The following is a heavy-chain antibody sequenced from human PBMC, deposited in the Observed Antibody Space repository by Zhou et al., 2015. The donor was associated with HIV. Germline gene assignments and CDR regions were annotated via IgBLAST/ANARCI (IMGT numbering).Heavy chain of an antibody. CDR2: IIPIFGTA. D-gene: IGHD3-16*02. CDR3: ARLGDYVWGSYRSIHAFDI. V-gene: IGHV1-69*01. J-gene: IGHJ3*02. CDR1: GGTFSSYA. Sequence: QVQLVQSGAEVKKPGSSVKVSCKASGGTFSSYAISWVRQAPGQGLEWMGGIIPIFGTANYAQKFQGRVTITADESTSTAYMELSSLRSEDTAVYYCARLGDYVWGSYRSIHAFDIWGQGTMVTVSS.